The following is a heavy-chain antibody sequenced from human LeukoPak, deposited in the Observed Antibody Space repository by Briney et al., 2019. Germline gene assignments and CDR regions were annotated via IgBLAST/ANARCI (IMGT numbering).Heavy chain of an antibody. CDR1: GNYW. D-gene: IGHD2/OR15-2a*01. Sequence: GGSPRLSCAASGNYWMHWVRQAPGKGLVWVSHINSDGSWTSYADSVKGRFTISKDNAKNTVYLQMNNLRAEDTAVYYCVSFYETYWGRGTLVTVSS. CDR2: INSDGSWT. J-gene: IGHJ4*02. V-gene: IGHV3-74*01. CDR3: VSFYETY.